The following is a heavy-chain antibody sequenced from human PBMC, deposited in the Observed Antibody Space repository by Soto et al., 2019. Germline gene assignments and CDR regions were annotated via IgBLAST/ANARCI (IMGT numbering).Heavy chain of an antibody. V-gene: IGHV1-69*01. CDR2: IIPIFGTA. CDR3: ARGSSPVQSKVLTGYYMGGGYYGMDV. Sequence: QVQLVQSGAEVKKPGSSVKVSCKASGGTFSSYAISWVRQAPGQGLEWMGGIIPIFGTANYAQKFQGRVTITADETTSTAYMELSSLRSEDTAVYYCARGSSPVQSKVLTGYYMGGGYYGMDVWGQGTTVTVSS. CDR1: GGTFSSYA. J-gene: IGHJ6*02. D-gene: IGHD3-9*01.